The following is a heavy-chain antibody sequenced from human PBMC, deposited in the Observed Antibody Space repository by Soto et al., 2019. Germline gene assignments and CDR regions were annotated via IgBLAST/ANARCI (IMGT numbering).Heavy chain of an antibody. CDR3: ARDFLHLTGDYYYYGLDV. J-gene: IGHJ6*02. CDR2: INTNSGSY. CDR1: GYTFTGYY. V-gene: IGHV1-2*02. Sequence: ASVKVSCKASGYTFTGYYMHWVRQAPGQGLEWMGWINTNSGSYNYAQKFQGGVTMTRDTAINTAYMELSRLRSDDTAVYFCARDFLHLTGDYYYYGLDVWGQGTMVTVSS.